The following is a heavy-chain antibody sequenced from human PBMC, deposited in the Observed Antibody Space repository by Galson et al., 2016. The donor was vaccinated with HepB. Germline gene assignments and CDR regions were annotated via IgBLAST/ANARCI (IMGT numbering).Heavy chain of an antibody. CDR2: ISGSGVST. J-gene: IGHJ6*03. D-gene: IGHD3-16*01. CDR1: GFTFSAYV. V-gene: IGHV3-23*01. CDR3: PKAKTRGGFGNYNYMDF. Sequence: SLRLSCAASGFTFSAYVMTWVRQVAGKGLEWVSLISGSGVSTYYADSAKGRFTISRDNANNTLFLQMNSLTAEDTAIYYCPKAKTRGGFGNYNYMDFGGKGTTVTVPS.